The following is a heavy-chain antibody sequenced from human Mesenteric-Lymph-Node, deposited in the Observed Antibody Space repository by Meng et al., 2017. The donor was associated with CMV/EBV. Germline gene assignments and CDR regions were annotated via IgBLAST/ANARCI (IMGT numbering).Heavy chain of an antibody. CDR3: ARIRGSSVLDY. CDR2: IYHSGST. D-gene: IGHD6-6*01. CDR1: GGSVSSDNSY. J-gene: IGHJ4*02. V-gene: IGHV4-61*01. Sequence: SETLSLTCTVSGGSVSSDNSYWTWIRQPPGKGLEWIGCIYHSGSTNYNPSLKSRVTVSIDTSKKQFSLKLSSVTAADTAVYYCARIRGSSVLDYWGQGTLVTVSS.